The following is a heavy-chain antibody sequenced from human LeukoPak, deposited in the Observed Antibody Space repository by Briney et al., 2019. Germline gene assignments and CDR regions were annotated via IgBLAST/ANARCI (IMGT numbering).Heavy chain of an antibody. V-gene: IGHV3-48*04. CDR2: ISSSSSTI. CDR3: AAAEYSSSSGGY. CDR1: GFTFSSYS. D-gene: IGHD6-6*01. Sequence: GGSLRLSCAASGFTFSSYSMNWVRQAPGKGLEWVSYISSSSSTIYYADSVKGRFTISRDNAKNSLYLQMNSLRVEDTAVYYCAAAEYSSSSGGYWGQGTLVTVSS. J-gene: IGHJ4*02.